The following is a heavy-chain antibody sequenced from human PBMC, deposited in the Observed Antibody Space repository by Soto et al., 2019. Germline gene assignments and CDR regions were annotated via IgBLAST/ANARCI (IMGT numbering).Heavy chain of an antibody. CDR2: INHSGST. D-gene: IGHD6-13*01. CDR3: ARAVIAAAGDYYYYGMDV. Sequence: QVQLQQWGAGLLKPSETLSLTCAVYGGSFSGYYWSWIRQPPGKGLEWIGEINHSGSTNYNPSLQRRVTISVDTTKHHFSLKLSSVTAADTAVYYCARAVIAAAGDYYYYGMDVWGQGTTVTVSS. V-gene: IGHV4-34*01. CDR1: GGSFSGYY. J-gene: IGHJ6*02.